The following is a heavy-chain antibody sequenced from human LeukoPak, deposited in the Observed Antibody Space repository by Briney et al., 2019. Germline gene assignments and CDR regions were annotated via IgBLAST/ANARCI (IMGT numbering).Heavy chain of an antibody. CDR3: ARGTPGDDYVWGSPPEFDY. Sequence: ASVKVSWKASGYTFTSYGISWVRQAPGQGLEWMGWISAYNGNTNYAQKLQGRVTMTTDTSTSTAYMELRSLRSDDTAVYYCARGTPGDDYVWGSPPEFDYWGQGTLVTVSS. CDR2: ISAYNGNT. V-gene: IGHV1-18*01. D-gene: IGHD3-16*01. J-gene: IGHJ4*02. CDR1: GYTFTSYG.